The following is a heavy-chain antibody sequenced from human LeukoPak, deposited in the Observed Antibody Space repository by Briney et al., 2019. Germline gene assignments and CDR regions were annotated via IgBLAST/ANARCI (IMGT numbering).Heavy chain of an antibody. J-gene: IGHJ4*02. CDR3: ARGHADYSGSWYRRFDY. D-gene: IGHD6-13*01. CDR1: GSTVSSNF. CDR2: IYSGSNT. V-gene: IGHV3-53*01. Sequence: GGSLRLSCAASGSTVSSNFLSWVRQAPGKGLEWVSVIYSGSNTYYTDSAKGRFTISSDNSKNTVYLQMNSLSAEDTAVYYCARGHADYSGSWYRRFDYWGQGTLVIVHS.